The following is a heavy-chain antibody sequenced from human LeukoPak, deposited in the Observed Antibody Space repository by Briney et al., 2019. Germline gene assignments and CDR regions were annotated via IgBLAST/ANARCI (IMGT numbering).Heavy chain of an antibody. V-gene: IGHV3-30*03. CDR2: ISYDGDNK. CDR1: GFTFSTYG. J-gene: IGHJ3*02. D-gene: IGHD2/OR15-2a*01. Sequence: GGSLRLSCAASGFTFSTYGMHWVRQAPGKGLEWVAIISYDGDNKYYADSVKGRFTISRDNAKNSVYLQMNSLRADDTGVYYCAASIRRDAFDIWGQGTMVTVSS. CDR3: AASIRRDAFDI.